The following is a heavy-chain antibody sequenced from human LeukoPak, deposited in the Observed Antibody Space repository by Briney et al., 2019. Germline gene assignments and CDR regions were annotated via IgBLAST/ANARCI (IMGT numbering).Heavy chain of an antibody. J-gene: IGHJ5*02. CDR3: ARAPNLYGGNRANWFDP. D-gene: IGHD4-23*01. V-gene: IGHV4-59*01. CDR2: IYYSGST. Sequence: PSETLSLTCTVSGGSISSYYWSWIRQPPGKGLEWIGYIYYSGSTNYNPSLKSRVTISVDTSKNQFSLKLSSVTAADTAVYYCARAPNLYGGNRANWFDPWGQGTLVTVSS. CDR1: GGSISSYY.